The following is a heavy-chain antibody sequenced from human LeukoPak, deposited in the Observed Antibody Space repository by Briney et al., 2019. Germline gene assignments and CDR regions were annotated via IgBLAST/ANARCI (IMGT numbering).Heavy chain of an antibody. J-gene: IGHJ4*02. CDR3: ARDKYCSGGTCYYLLFDY. D-gene: IGHD2-15*01. Sequence: GASVNVSCKASGYTFTGYYMHWVRQAPGQGLEWMGWINPNSGDTKYAQRFQGRVTMTRDTSINTAYLELSRLGSNDTAVYYCARDKYCSGGTCYYLLFDYWGQGTLVTVSS. CDR2: INPNSGDT. CDR1: GYTFTGYY. V-gene: IGHV1-2*02.